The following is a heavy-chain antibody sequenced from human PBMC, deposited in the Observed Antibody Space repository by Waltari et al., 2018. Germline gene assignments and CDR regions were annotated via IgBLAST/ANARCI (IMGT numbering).Heavy chain of an antibody. J-gene: IGHJ4*02. CDR1: GGSISSSSYY. Sequence: QLQLQESGPGLVKPSETLSLTCTLTGGSISSSSYYWCWIRQPPGKGLEWIGSLYYSGSTYYNPSLKSRVTISVDTSKNQFSLKLSSVTAADTAVNYCARLKYYDSSGYYYDYWGQGTLVTVSS. CDR3: ARLKYYDSSGYYYDY. D-gene: IGHD3-22*01. CDR2: LYYSGST. V-gene: IGHV4-39*01.